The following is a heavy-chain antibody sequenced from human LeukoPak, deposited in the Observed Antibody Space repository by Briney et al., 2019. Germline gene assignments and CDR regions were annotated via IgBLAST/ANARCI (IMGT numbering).Heavy chain of an antibody. CDR3: ARQSFNYGDYMDFDY. V-gene: IGHV5-51*01. CDR1: GYSFTSYW. J-gene: IGHJ4*02. D-gene: IGHD4-17*01. CDR2: IYPGDSDT. Sequence: GESLKISCKGSGYSFTSYWIGWVRQMPGKGLEWMGIIYPGDSDTRYSPSFQGQVTISADKSISTAYLQWSSLKASDTAMYYCARQSFNYGDYMDFDYWGQGTLVTVSS.